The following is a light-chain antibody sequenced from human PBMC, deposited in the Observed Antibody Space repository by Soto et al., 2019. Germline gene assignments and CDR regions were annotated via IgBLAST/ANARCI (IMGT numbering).Light chain of an antibody. Sequence: EVVMTQSPATLSVSPGERATLSCRASHNITTNVAWYQHKPGQPPRLLIYGASTRATDIPPRFSGGGSGSEFSLTVSSLQSEDFAVYYCQHYADWPPFFTFGPGTKVDI. CDR1: HNITTN. CDR2: GAS. J-gene: IGKJ3*01. V-gene: IGKV3-15*01. CDR3: QHYADWPPFFT.